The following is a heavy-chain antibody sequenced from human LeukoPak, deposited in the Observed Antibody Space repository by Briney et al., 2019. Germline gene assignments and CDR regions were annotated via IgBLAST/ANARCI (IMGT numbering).Heavy chain of an antibody. CDR3: ARAGRGYYDRSVYYFDY. V-gene: IGHV4-39*07. J-gene: IGHJ4*02. D-gene: IGHD3-22*01. CDR2: IYYSGST. CDR1: GGSISSSSYY. Sequence: SETLSLTCTVSGGSISSSSYYWGWIRQPPGKGLEWIGSIYYSGSTYYNPSLKSRVTISVDTSKNQFSLKLSSVTAADTAVYYCARAGRGYYDRSVYYFDYWGQGTLVTVSS.